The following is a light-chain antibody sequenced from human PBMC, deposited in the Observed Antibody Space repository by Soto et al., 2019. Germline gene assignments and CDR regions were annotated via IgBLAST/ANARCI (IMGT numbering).Light chain of an antibody. Sequence: DIQMTQSPSSLSASVGDRVTITCQASQDITNSLNWYQQKPGKAPNLLIFDASTLQSGVPSRFSGSRSGPDFTLTISSLQPEDFATYYCQQSYSSPPTFGQGTKV. J-gene: IGKJ1*01. CDR3: QQSYSSPPT. V-gene: IGKV1-39*01. CDR2: DAS. CDR1: QDITNS.